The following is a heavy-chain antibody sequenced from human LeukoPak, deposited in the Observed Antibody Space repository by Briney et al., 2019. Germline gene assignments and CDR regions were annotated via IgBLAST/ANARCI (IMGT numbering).Heavy chain of an antibody. CDR3: AKDFGGWLQVPFDY. CDR2: ISGSGGST. D-gene: IGHD5-24*01. CDR1: GFTFSSYA. V-gene: IGHV3-23*01. J-gene: IGHJ4*02. Sequence: GGSLRLSCAASGFTFSSYAMRWVRQAPGKGLEWVSAISGSGGSTYYADSVKGRFTISRDNSKNTLYLQMNSLRAEDTAVYYCAKDFGGWLQVPFDYWGQGTLVTVSS.